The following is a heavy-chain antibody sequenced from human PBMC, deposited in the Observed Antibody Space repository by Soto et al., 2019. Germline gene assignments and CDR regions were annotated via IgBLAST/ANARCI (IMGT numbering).Heavy chain of an antibody. CDR1: GFTFSTYW. V-gene: IGHV3-74*01. CDR2: TNTDGSST. J-gene: IGHJ4*02. Sequence: EVQLVESGGGLVQPGGSLRLSCAASGFTFSTYWMRWVRQAPGKGLVWVSRTNTDGSSTTYADSVEGRFTISRDNAKNTLYLQMNSLRAEDTAVYYCARGTRVIPAESDFDYWGQGTLVTVSS. D-gene: IGHD2-2*01. CDR3: ARGTRVIPAESDFDY.